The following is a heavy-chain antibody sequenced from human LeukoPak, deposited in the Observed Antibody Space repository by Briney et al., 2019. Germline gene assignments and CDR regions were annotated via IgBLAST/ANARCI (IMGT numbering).Heavy chain of an antibody. CDR3: ARGVVVITRYWYFDL. J-gene: IGHJ2*01. V-gene: IGHV4-30-4*01. Sequence: SETLSLTCTVSGGSISSGDYYWSWIRQPPGKGLEWIGYIYYSGSTYYNPSLKSRVTISVDTSKNQFSLKLSSMTAADTAVYYCARGVVVITRYWYFDLWGRGTLVTVSS. CDR2: IYYSGST. CDR1: GGSISSGDYY. D-gene: IGHD3-22*01.